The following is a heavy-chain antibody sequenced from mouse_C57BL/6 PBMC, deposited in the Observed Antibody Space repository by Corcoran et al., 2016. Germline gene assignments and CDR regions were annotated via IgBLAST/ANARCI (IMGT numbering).Heavy chain of an antibody. Sequence: DVQLQESGPGLVKPSQSLSLTCSVTGYSITSGYYWNWIRQFPGNKLEWMGYISYDGSNNYNPSLKNRISITRDTSKNQFFLKLNSVTTEDTATYYCARVGNWDYYAMDYWGQGTSVTVSS. CDR2: ISYDGSN. D-gene: IGHD4-1*01. V-gene: IGHV3-6*01. CDR1: GYSITSGYY. J-gene: IGHJ4*01. CDR3: ARVGNWDYYAMDY.